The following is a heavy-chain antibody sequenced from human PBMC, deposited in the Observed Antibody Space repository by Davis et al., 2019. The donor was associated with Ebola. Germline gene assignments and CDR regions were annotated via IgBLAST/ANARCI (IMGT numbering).Heavy chain of an antibody. CDR1: GGTFSSYA. J-gene: IGHJ1*01. CDR2: IIPILGIA. CDR3: ATGETAAKYFQH. D-gene: IGHD5-18*01. Sequence: SVKVSCKASGGTFSSYAISWVRQAPGQGLEWMGRIIPILGIANYAQKFQGRVTITADESTSTAYMDLSRLTSEDTAVYYCATGETAAKYFQHWGQGTLVTVSS. V-gene: IGHV1-69*04.